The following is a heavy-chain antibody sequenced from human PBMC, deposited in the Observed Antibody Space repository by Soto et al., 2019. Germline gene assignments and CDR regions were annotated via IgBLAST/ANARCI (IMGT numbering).Heavy chain of an antibody. CDR3: XXXGXSYSDFDY. CDR1: GFTFSDYS. V-gene: IGHV3-11*01. D-gene: IGHD1-26*01. CDR2: ISRGDNNI. Sequence: QVQLVESGGGFVKPGGSLKLSCAASGFTFSDYSMSWIRQVPGKGLECISYISRGDNNIKYADSVKGRFTISRDNAXXSLYLXXXXXXAXDTAXYYXXXXGXSYSDFDYWGQGTLVTVSS. J-gene: IGHJ4*02.